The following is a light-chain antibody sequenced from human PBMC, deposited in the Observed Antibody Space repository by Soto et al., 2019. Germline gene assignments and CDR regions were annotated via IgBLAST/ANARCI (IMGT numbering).Light chain of an antibody. Sequence: QSVLAQSPSASGTPGQRVTISCSGSASTFGRNYVYWYQQLPGTAPKLLIYRNSQRPSGVPDRFSGSKSGTSASLAISGLRSEDVADYYCAAWDDNLSGFYVFGDGTKVTVL. CDR1: ASTFGRNY. V-gene: IGLV1-47*01. CDR3: AAWDDNLSGFYV. CDR2: RNS. J-gene: IGLJ1*01.